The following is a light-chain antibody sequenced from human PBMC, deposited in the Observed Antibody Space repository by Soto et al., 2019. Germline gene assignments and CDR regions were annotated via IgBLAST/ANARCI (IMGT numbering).Light chain of an antibody. V-gene: IGKV1-33*01. CDR3: QQYYNLRLT. Sequence: DIQMTQSPSSLSAAVGDRVTITCQASQDISNYLNLYQQKPGKAPKLVIYDASNLEIGVPSRFSGSGSGTDFTFTITSLQPEDIATYYCQQYYNLRLTFGGGTKVEIK. J-gene: IGKJ4*01. CDR2: DAS. CDR1: QDISNY.